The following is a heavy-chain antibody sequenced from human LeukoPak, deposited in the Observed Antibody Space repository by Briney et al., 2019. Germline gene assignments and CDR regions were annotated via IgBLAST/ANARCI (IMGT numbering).Heavy chain of an antibody. CDR3: ARHSGMVRGTVDY. J-gene: IGHJ4*02. CDR1: GYTFTSYY. D-gene: IGHD3-10*01. V-gene: IGHV1-46*01. Sequence: ASVKVSYKSSGYTFTSYYMYWVRQAPGQGLEWMGIINPSGGSTSYAQKSQGRVTMTRDTSTSTVYMELSSLRYQDTAVYYCARHSGMVRGTVDYWGQGTLVTVSS. CDR2: INPSGGST.